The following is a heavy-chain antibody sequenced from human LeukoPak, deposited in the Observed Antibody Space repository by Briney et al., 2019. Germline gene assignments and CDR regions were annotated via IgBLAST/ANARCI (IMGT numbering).Heavy chain of an antibody. CDR1: GFTFSSYW. CDR2: IKQDGSEK. Sequence: GGSLRLSCAASGFTFSSYWMSWVRQAPGKGLEWVANIKQDGSEKYYVGSVKGRFTISRDNAKNSLYLQMNSLRAEDTAVYYCAREKRATVSYYYYMDVWGKGTTVTVSS. J-gene: IGHJ6*03. V-gene: IGHV3-7*01. D-gene: IGHD4-11*01. CDR3: AREKRATVSYYYYMDV.